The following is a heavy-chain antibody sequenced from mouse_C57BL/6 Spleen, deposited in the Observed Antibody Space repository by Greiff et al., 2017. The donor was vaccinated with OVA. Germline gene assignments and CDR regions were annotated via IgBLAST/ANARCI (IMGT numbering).Heavy chain of an antibody. CDR1: GYTFTSYW. J-gene: IGHJ2*01. D-gene: IGHD2-5*01. CDR2: IYPGNSDT. V-gene: IGHV1-5*01. CDR3: TRSAYYSNFYFDY. Sequence: EVQLQQSGTVLARPGASVKMSCKTSGYTFTSYWMHWVQQRPGQGLEWIGAIYPGNSDTSYHQKFKGKAKLTAGTAASTAYMELSSRTKEDSAVYYCTRSAYYSNFYFDYWGQGTTLTVSS.